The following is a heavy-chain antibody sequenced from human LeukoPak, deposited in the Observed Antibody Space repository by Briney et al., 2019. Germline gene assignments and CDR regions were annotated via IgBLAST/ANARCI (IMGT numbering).Heavy chain of an antibody. CDR3: TRDSPVAFDS. J-gene: IGHJ4*02. CDR1: GFTFGDYT. Sequence: GVSVRLSCTASGFTFGDYTMSWVRQTPGKGLEWVGFIRNKAYGGTTEYAASVKGRFTISRDNSNSIAYLQLSSLKTEDTAVYYCTRDSPVAFDSWGQGTLVTVSS. CDR2: IRNKAYGGTT. V-gene: IGHV3-49*04.